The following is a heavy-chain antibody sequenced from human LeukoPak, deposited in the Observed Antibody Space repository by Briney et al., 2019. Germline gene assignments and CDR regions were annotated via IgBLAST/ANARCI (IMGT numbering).Heavy chain of an antibody. CDR2: IYHSGST. CDR1: GGSISSSNW. CDR3: ARRYCTNGVCYRSGFDI. J-gene: IGHJ3*02. V-gene: IGHV4-4*02. Sequence: SGTLSLTCAVSGGSISSSNWWSWVRQPPGKGLKWIGEIYHSGSTNYNPSLKSRVTISVDKSKNQFSLKLSSVTAADTAVYYCARRYCTNGVCYRSGFDIWGQGTMVTVSS. D-gene: IGHD2-8*01.